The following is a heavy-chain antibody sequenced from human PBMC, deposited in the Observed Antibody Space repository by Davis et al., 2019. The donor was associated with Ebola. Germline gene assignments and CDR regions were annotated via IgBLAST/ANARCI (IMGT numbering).Heavy chain of an antibody. Sequence: PSETLSLTCTVSGGSISSYYWSWIRQPPGKGLEWIGYIYYSGSTNYNPSLKSRVTISVDTSKNQFSLKLSSVTAADTAVYYCARDRVGWYYFDYWGQGTLVTVSS. CDR2: IYYSGST. J-gene: IGHJ4*02. CDR3: ARDRVGWYYFDY. D-gene: IGHD1-26*01. V-gene: IGHV4-59*01. CDR1: GGSISSYY.